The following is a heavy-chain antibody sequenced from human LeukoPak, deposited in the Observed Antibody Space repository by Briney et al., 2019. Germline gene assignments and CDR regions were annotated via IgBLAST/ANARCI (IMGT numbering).Heavy chain of an antibody. Sequence: GASVKVSCKASGYTFTSYGISWVRQAPGQGLEWMGWISAYHGNTNYAQKLQGRVTMTTDTSTSTAYMELSSLRSEDTAVYYCAREGYSSSYYYMDVWGKGTTVTVSS. CDR3: AREGYSSSYYYMDV. CDR2: ISAYHGNT. D-gene: IGHD6-6*01. V-gene: IGHV1-18*01. CDR1: GYTFTSYG. J-gene: IGHJ6*03.